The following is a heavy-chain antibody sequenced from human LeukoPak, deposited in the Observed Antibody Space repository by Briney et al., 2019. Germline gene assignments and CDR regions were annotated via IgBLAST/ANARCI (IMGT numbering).Heavy chain of an antibody. V-gene: IGHV1-18*01. CDR2: ISAYNGNT. J-gene: IGHJ6*03. D-gene: IGHD6-13*01. Sequence: ASVKVSCKASGYTFTSYGISWVRQAPGQGLEWMGWISAYNGNTNYAQRLQGRVTMTTDTSTSTAYMELRSLRSDDTAVYYCARSAAGTLYYYYYYMDVWGKGTTVTVSS. CDR1: GYTFTSYG. CDR3: ARSAAGTLYYYYYYMDV.